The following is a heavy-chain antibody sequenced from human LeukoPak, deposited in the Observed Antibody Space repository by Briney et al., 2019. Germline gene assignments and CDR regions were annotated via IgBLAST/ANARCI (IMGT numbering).Heavy chain of an antibody. J-gene: IGHJ6*03. CDR2: IHYSGST. CDR3: ARVLGSGYDSYYYYMDV. D-gene: IGHD5-12*01. V-gene: IGHV4-31*03. Sequence: SETLSLTCTVSGGSISSGGYYWSWIRQHPGKGLEWIGYIHYSGSTYYNPSLKSRVTISVDTSKNQFSLKLSSVTAADTAVYYCARVLGSGYDSYYYYMDVWGKGTTVIVSS. CDR1: GGSISSGGYY.